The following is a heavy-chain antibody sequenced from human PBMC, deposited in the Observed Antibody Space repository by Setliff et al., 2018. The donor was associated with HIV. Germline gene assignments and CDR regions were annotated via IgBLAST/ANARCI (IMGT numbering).Heavy chain of an antibody. D-gene: IGHD3-10*01. V-gene: IGHV4-4*07. Sequence: LSLTCTISGGSFGVYRWSWIRQSAGRGLEWIGRIDSSGTTDYKPSLKGRVAISVDTSRNQFSLRVTSVTAADTAVYFCARDRHSSGLGSYGPWGPGILVTVSS. CDR3: ARDRHSSGLGSYGP. CDR1: GGSFGVYR. J-gene: IGHJ5*02. CDR2: IDSSGTT.